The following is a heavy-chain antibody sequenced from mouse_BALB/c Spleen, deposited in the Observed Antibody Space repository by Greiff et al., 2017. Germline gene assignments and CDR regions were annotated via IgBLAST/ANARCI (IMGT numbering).Heavy chain of an antibody. D-gene: IGHD6-1*01. J-gene: IGHJ3*01. Sequence: VKLMESGPGLVAPSQSLSITCTVSGFSLTSYDISWIRQPPGKGLEWLGVIWTGGGTNYNSAFMSRLSISKDNSKSQVFLKMNSLQTDDTAIYYCVSGSAWFAYWGQGTLVTVSA. CDR1: GFSLTSYD. CDR2: IWTGGGT. V-gene: IGHV2-9-2*01. CDR3: VSGSAWFAY.